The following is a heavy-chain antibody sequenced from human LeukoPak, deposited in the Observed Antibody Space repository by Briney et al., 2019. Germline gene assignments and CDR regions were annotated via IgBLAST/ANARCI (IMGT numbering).Heavy chain of an antibody. CDR2: IKSKTDSGTT. V-gene: IGHV3-15*01. CDR3: ARGGVGSPGIAAADYYFDY. D-gene: IGHD6-13*01. J-gene: IGHJ4*02. Sequence: GGSLRLSCAASGFTFSNAWMSWVRQAPGKGLEWVGRIKSKTDSGTTDYAAPVKGRFTISRDDSKNTLYLQMNSLKTEDTAVYYCARGGVGSPGIAAADYYFDYWGQGTLVTVSS. CDR1: GFTFSNAW.